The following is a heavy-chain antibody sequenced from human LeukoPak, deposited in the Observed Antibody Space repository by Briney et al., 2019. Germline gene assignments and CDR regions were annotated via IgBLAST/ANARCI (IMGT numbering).Heavy chain of an antibody. V-gene: IGHV3-7*03. CDR1: GYPYNNSW. CDR2: IKKDGSGI. J-gene: IGHJ6*04. Sequence: GGPLRLFCGVWGYPYNNSWKLGVRDARGKGLEGVANIKKDGSGIFYVDSVKGRFIISRDNTRNSLYLQMNSLTVEDTAVYFCAGGNAMDVWGKGTAVTVSS. CDR3: AGGNAMDV.